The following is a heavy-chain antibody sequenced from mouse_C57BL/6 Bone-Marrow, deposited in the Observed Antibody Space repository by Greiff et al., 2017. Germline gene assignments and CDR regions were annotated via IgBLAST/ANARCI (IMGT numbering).Heavy chain of an antibody. CDR2: IDPEKGDT. J-gene: IGHJ1*03. CDR3: TTGYYYGSKDWYFDV. D-gene: IGHD1-1*01. CDR1: GFNIKDDY. V-gene: IGHV14-4*01. Sequence: VQLQQSGAELVRPGASVKLSCTASGFNIKDDYMHWVKQRPEQGLEWIGWIDPEKGDTEYASKFQGKATITADTSSNTAYLQLSSLTSEDTAVYYCTTGYYYGSKDWYFDVWGTGTTVTVSS.